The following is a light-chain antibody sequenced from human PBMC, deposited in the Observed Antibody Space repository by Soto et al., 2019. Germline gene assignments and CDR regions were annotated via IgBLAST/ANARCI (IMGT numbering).Light chain of an antibody. CDR2: AAS. J-gene: IGKJ1*01. CDR3: QQSADRWT. Sequence: EILVTQSSTTLSLSPGERATLSCRASQSVSSLVAWYQQKPGQAPRLLIDAASNGATGLPARFSGSGSGTDFTLTISSLEADDSAVYCCQQSADRWTFGQGTKVDIK. CDR1: QSVSSL. V-gene: IGKV3-11*01.